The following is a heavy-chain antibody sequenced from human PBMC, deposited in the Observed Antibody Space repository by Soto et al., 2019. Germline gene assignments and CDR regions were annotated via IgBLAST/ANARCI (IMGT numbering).Heavy chain of an antibody. CDR2: IYYSGST. V-gene: IGHV4-31*03. D-gene: IGHD5-18*01. J-gene: IGHJ4*02. Sequence: QVQLQESGPGLVKPSQTLSLTCTVSGGSISSGGYYWSWIRQHPGKGLEWIGYIYYSGSTYYNPSLKSRVTLSVDTSKNQFSLKLSSVTAADTAVYYCARDRPVDTAMVDWGQGTLVTVSS. CDR3: ARDRPVDTAMVD. CDR1: GGSISSGGYY.